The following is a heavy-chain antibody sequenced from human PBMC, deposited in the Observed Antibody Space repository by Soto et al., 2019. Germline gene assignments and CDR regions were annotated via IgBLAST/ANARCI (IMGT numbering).Heavy chain of an antibody. CDR1: GDSVSSNSAA. D-gene: IGHD3-22*01. J-gene: IGHJ5*02. Sequence: SQTLSLTCAISGDSVSSNSAAWNWIRQSPSRGLEWLGRTYYRSKWYNDYAVSVKSRITINPDTSKNHFSLQLNSVTPEDTAVYYCARGKTYYYDSSGYYYVEWLDPWGQGTLVTVSS. V-gene: IGHV6-1*01. CDR2: TYYRSKWYN. CDR3: ARGKTYYYDSSGYYYVEWLDP.